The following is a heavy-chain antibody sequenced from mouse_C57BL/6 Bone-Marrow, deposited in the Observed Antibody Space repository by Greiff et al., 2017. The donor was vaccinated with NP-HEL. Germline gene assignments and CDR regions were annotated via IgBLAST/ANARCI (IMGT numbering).Heavy chain of an antibody. CDR2: INPNNGGT. CDR1: GYTFTDYN. V-gene: IGHV1-22*01. J-gene: IGHJ4*01. Sequence: VQLQQSGPELVKPGASVKMSCKASGYTFTDYNMPWVKQSHGKSLEWIGYINPNNGGTNYKQKFKGKAKLTVNKSSSTAYMERRGRTSEDSAVYYCARGEGGGYAMGDWGQGTSVTVSS. CDR3: ARGEGGGYAMGD. D-gene: IGHD1-1*02.